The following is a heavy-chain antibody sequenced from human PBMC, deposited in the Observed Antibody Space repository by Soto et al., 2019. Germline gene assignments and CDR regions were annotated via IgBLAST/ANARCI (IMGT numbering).Heavy chain of an antibody. D-gene: IGHD2-15*01. J-gene: IGHJ5*02. Sequence: ASVKVSCKVSGYTLTELSMHWVRQAPGKGLEWMGGFDPEDGETIYARKFQGRVTMTEDTSTDTAYMELSSLRSEDTAVYYCASGYCSGGSCRKNWFDPWGKGTLVTVSS. CDR2: FDPEDGET. CDR3: ASGYCSGGSCRKNWFDP. CDR1: GYTLTELS. V-gene: IGHV1-24*01.